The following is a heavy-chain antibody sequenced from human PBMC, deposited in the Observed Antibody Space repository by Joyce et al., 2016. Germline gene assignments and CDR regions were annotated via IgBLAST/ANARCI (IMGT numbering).Heavy chain of an antibody. J-gene: IGHJ3*02. Sequence: EVQLVEAGGALVQPGGSLRLSCAASGFTFSAYEIHWVRQTTGKGLECVSAIGTAGDPYYAGSLKGRFTISRENAKSSLFLQMNSLRAEDTAVYYCARERGGGMSAFDIWGQGTMVTVSS. CDR3: ARERGGGMSAFDI. V-gene: IGHV3-13*05. CDR2: IGTAGDP. D-gene: IGHD3-16*01. CDR1: GFTFSAYE.